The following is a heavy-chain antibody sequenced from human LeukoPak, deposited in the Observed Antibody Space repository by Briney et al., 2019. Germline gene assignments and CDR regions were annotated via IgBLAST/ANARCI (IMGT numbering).Heavy chain of an antibody. D-gene: IGHD4-23*01. J-gene: IGHJ1*01. CDR1: GFTLDDYA. CDR2: ISWNSGSI. Sequence: PGRSLRLSCAASGFTLDDYAMNWVRQAPGQGLEWFSGISWNSGSIGYADSVKGRFTISRDNAKNSLYLQMNSLRAEDTALYYCGKDRYGGNSGYFQQWARGTLLSVSS. CDR3: GKDRYGGNSGYFQQ. V-gene: IGHV3-9*01.